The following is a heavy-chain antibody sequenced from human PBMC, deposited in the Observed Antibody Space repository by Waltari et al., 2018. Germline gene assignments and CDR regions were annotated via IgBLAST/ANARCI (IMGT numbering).Heavy chain of an antibody. CDR1: GYSISSGYY. CDR2: TYHSGST. D-gene: IGHD1-1*01. J-gene: IGHJ4*02. V-gene: IGHV4-38-2*01. Sequence: QVQLQESGPGLVKPSETLSLTCAVSGYSISSGYYWGWIRHPPGKGLEWIWSTYHSGSTYYNPSLKSRVTISVDTSKTQFSLKLSSVTAADTAVYYCARQELERRSIDYWGQGTLVTVSS. CDR3: ARQELERRSIDY.